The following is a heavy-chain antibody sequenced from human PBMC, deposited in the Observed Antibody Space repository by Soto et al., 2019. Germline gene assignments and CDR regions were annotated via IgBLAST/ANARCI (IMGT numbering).Heavy chain of an antibody. CDR3: ARDFSGYSSSSCLNYYYYYMDV. D-gene: IGHD6-6*01. Sequence: QVQLVESGGGLVKPGGSLRLSCAASGFTFSDYYMSWIRQAPGKGLEWVSYISSSGSTIYYADSVKGRFTISRDNAKNSLYLQMKSLRAEDTAVYYCARDFSGYSSSSCLNYYYYYMDVWGKGITVTVSS. J-gene: IGHJ6*03. CDR2: ISSSGSTI. CDR1: GFTFSDYY. V-gene: IGHV3-11*01.